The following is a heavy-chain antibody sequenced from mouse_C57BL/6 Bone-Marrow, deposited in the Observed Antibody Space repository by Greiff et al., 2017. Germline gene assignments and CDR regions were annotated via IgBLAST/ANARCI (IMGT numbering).Heavy chain of an antibody. J-gene: IGHJ1*03. D-gene: IGHD2-3*01. CDR1: GYAFSSSW. CDR2: IYPGDGDT. Sequence: QVQLQQSGPELVKPGASVKISCKASGYAFSSSWMNWVKQRPGKGLEWIGRIYPGDGDTNYNGKFKGKATLTADKSSSTAYMQLSSLTSEDSAVXFCASPVYDGYLDVWGTGTTVTVSS. V-gene: IGHV1-82*01. CDR3: ASPVYDGYLDV.